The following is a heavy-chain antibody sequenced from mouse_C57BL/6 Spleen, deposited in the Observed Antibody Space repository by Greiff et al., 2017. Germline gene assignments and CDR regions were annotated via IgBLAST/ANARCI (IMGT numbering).Heavy chain of an antibody. CDR1: GYTFTGYW. CDR2: ILPGSGST. Sequence: VKLQQSGAELMKPGASVKLSCKASGYTFTGYWIEWVKQRPGHGLEWIGEILPGSGSTNYNEKFKGKATLTADTSANTAYMQLSSLTTADSAIYYCARTGSYYYGGSPTGFAYWGQGTLVTVSA. D-gene: IGHD1-1*01. V-gene: IGHV1-9*01. CDR3: ARTGSYYYGGSPTGFAY. J-gene: IGHJ3*01.